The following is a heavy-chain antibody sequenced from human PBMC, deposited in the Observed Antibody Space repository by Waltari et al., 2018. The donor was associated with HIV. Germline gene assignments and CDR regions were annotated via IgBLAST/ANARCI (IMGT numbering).Heavy chain of an antibody. CDR2: MNPNSGNT. V-gene: IGHV1-8*02. D-gene: IGHD3-22*01. J-gene: IGHJ6*02. CDR1: GYNFINFD. Sequence: QVHLVQSGPEVKRPGASVKISCKAYGYNFINFDVNCVRQAAGHGPEWRGWMNPNSGNTASPYIFEERVTMTRDVSTDTAYLEMSGLTPEDTAIYYCARNSSGKGNRYFYYGLDVWGQGTPVTV. CDR3: ARNSSGKGNRYFYYGLDV.